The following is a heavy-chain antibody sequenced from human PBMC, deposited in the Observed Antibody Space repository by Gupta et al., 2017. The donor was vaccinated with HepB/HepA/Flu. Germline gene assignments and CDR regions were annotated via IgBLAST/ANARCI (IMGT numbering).Heavy chain of an antibody. CDR3: ARQAVAGPLRYYHYYYMDV. CDR2: IYYSGST. D-gene: IGHD6-19*01. V-gene: IGHV4-39*01. J-gene: IGHJ6*03. CDR1: GGFISSSSYY. Sequence: QLQLQESGPGLVKPSETLSLTCTVPGGFISSSSYYWGWIRQPPGKGLEWIGSIYYSGSTYYNPSLKSRVIISVDTSKNQFSLKLSSVTAADTAVYYCARQAVAGPLRYYHYYYMDVWGKGTTVTVSS.